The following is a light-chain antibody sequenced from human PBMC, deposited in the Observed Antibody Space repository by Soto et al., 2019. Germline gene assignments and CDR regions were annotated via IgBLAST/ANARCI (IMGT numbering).Light chain of an antibody. CDR1: SSNIGSDS. CDR2: HNN. Sequence: QSVLTQPPSVSAASGQKVTISCSGSSSNIGSDSVSWFQQLPGTAPKLLIYHNNKRPSGIPDRFSGSKSGTSATLGIAGLQTGDEANYYCGTWDSSLSAYVFGTETKVTVL. V-gene: IGLV1-51*01. CDR3: GTWDSSLSAYV. J-gene: IGLJ1*01.